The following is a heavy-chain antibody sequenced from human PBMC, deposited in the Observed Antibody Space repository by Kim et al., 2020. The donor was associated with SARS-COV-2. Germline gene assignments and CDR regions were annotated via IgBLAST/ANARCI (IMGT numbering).Heavy chain of an antibody. CDR2: IGSDGNME. CDR3: ARDRSSVKSLDV. Sequence: GGSLRLSCAASRFTFSIYDMHWVRQAPGKGLEWLASIGSDGNMEYYVESVKGRFTPSRDNSKNTMYLQMNNLRPEDTAVYHCARDRSSVKSLDVWGRGT. J-gene: IGHJ6*02. V-gene: IGHV3-33*08. D-gene: IGHD2-2*01. CDR1: RFTFSIYD.